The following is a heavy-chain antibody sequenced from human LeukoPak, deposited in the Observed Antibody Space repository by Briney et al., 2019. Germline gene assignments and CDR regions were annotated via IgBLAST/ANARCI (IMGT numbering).Heavy chain of an antibody. CDR2: MYYSGSM. D-gene: IGHD3-22*01. CDR3: ARDDNHESSEGTFDI. CDR1: GGSISSSSYY. J-gene: IGHJ3*02. V-gene: IGHV4-39*07. Sequence: PSETLSLTCTVSGGSISSSSYYWGWIRQPPGKGLEWIGSMYYSGSMYYNPSLKSRATISEDTSKNQFSLKLSSVTAADTAVYYCARDDNHESSEGTFDIWGQGTMVTVSS.